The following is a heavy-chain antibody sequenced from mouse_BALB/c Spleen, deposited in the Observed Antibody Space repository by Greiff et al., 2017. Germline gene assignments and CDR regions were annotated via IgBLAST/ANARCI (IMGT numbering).Heavy chain of an antibody. CDR1: GFPFSSSA. J-gene: IGHJ1*01. CDR2: ISSGGSYT. CDR3: ARRDYYDSSYGWYFEV. V-gene: IGHV5-9-3*01. D-gene: IGHD1-1*01. Sequence: EVQGVESGGGLVKPGGSLKLSCAASGFPFSSSAMSWVRQTPEKRLEWVATISSGGSYTYYPDSVKGRFTISRDNAKNTLYRQMISLRSEDTARYYCARRDYYDSSYGWYFEVWGAGTTVTVSA.